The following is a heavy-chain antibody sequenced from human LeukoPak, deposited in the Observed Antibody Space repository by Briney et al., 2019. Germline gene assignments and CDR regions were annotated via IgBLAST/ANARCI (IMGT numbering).Heavy chain of an antibody. V-gene: IGHV4-34*01. CDR1: GGSFSGYY. CDR2: INHSRST. CDR3: ARGLDYCSGGSCYFDY. Sequence: PSETLSLTCAVYGGSFSGYYWSWVRQPPGKGLEWIGEINHSRSTNYNPSLKSRVTISVDTSKNQFSLKLSSVTAADTAVYYCARGLDYCSGGSCYFDYWGQGTLVTVSS. J-gene: IGHJ4*02. D-gene: IGHD2-15*01.